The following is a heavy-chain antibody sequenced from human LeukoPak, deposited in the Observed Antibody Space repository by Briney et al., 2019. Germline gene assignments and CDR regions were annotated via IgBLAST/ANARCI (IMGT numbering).Heavy chain of an antibody. V-gene: IGHV3-33*01. Sequence: PGGSLRLPCAASGFTFSSYGMHWVRQAPGKGLEWVAVIWYDGSNKYYADSVKGRFTISRDNSKNTLYLQMNSLRAEDTAVYYCAMRRDGEGFDYWGQGTLVTVSS. D-gene: IGHD3-3*01. J-gene: IGHJ4*02. CDR2: IWYDGSNK. CDR3: AMRRDGEGFDY. CDR1: GFTFSSYG.